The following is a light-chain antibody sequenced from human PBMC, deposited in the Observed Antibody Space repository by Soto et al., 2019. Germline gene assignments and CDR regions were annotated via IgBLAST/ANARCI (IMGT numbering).Light chain of an antibody. Sequence: DIVMTQSPDSLAVSLGERATINCKSSQSVLYSSNNKNYLAWYQQKPGQPPKLLIYWASTRESGVPDRLSGSGSGTDFTLTISSLQAGDVAVYYCQQYYNTPLTFGGGTKVEIK. CDR1: QSVLYSSNNKNY. V-gene: IGKV4-1*01. J-gene: IGKJ4*01. CDR3: QQYYNTPLT. CDR2: WAS.